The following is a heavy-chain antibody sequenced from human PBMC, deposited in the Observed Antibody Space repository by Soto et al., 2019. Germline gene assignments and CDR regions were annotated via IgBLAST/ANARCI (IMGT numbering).Heavy chain of an antibody. CDR2: INHSGST. CDR3: ARDKITGLFDY. J-gene: IGHJ4*02. Sequence: PSETLSLTCAVYGGSFSGYYWTWIRQPPGTGLEWIGEINHSGSTSYNPSLKSRVTISVDTSKNQFSLKLTSVTAADTAVYYCARDKITGLFDYWGQRTLVTVSS. D-gene: IGHD2-8*02. CDR1: GGSFSGYY. V-gene: IGHV4-34*01.